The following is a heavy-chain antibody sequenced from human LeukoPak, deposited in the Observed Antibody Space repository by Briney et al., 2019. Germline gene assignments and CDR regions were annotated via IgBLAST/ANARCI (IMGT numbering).Heavy chain of an antibody. CDR3: AKHGYGGNLNWYFDL. V-gene: IGHV3-23*01. J-gene: IGHJ2*01. D-gene: IGHD4-23*01. CDR1: GFTFSSYA. Sequence: GGSLRLSCAASGFTFSSYAMSWVRQAPGKGLEWVSAISGSGGSTYYADSVKGRFTISRDNSKNTLYLQMNSLRAEDTAVYYCAKHGYGGNLNWYFDLWGRGTLVTVSS. CDR2: ISGSGGST.